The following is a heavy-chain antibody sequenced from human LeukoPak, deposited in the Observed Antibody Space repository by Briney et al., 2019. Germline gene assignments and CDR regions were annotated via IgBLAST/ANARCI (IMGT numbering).Heavy chain of an antibody. V-gene: IGHV4-34*01. J-gene: IGHJ4*02. CDR1: GGSFSGYY. Sequence: SETLPLTCAVYGGSFSGYYWSWIRQPPGKGLEWIGEINHSGSTNYNPSLKSRVTISVDTSKNQFSLKLSSVTAADTAVYYCARARGKKSHFDYWGQGTLVTVSS. CDR2: INHSGST. CDR3: ARARGKKSHFDY.